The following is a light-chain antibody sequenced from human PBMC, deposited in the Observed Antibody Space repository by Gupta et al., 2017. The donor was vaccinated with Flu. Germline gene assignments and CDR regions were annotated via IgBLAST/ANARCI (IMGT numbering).Light chain of an antibody. V-gene: IGKV3-20*01. CDR2: GAS. J-gene: IGKJ1*01. Sequence: EIVLTQSPGTLSLSPGERATLSCRASQSVSSSYFAWYQQKRGQAPRLLIYGASNRATGIPDRFSGSGSGTDFTLTISRLEPEEFAVYYCQQDGSSPKTFGQGTXVEIK. CDR3: QQDGSSPKT. CDR1: QSVSSSY.